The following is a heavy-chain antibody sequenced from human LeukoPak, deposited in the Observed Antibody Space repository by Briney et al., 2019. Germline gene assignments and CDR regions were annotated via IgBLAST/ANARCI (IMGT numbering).Heavy chain of an antibody. Sequence: PGGSLRLSCAASGFTFDDYGMSWVRQAPGKGLEWVFGINWNGGSTGYADSVKGRFTISRDNAKNSLYLQMNSLRAEDTALYYCARDLGYCSSTSCLNWFDPWGQGTLVTVSS. CDR3: ARDLGYCSSTSCLNWFDP. J-gene: IGHJ5*02. CDR1: GFTFDDYG. CDR2: INWNGGST. V-gene: IGHV3-20*04. D-gene: IGHD2-2*01.